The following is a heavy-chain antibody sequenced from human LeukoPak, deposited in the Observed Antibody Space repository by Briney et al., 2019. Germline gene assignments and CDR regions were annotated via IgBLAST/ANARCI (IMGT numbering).Heavy chain of an antibody. Sequence: GGSLRLSCTVSGFTVSSNSMSWVRQAPGKGLEWVSFIYSAGSTHYSDSEKGRFTISIDNSKNTLYLQMNSLRAEDTAVYYCARRAGAYTHPYDYWGQGTLVTVS. CDR3: ARRAGAYTHPYDY. J-gene: IGHJ4*02. D-gene: IGHD3-16*01. CDR2: IYSAGST. V-gene: IGHV3-53*01. CDR1: GFTVSSNS.